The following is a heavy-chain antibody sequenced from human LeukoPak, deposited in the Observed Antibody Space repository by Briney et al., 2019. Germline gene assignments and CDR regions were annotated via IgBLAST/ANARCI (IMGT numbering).Heavy chain of an antibody. V-gene: IGHV3-49*04. CDR3: TRGAGPSTGAFDI. CDR2: IRSKAYGGTT. J-gene: IGHJ3*02. Sequence: PGGSLRLSCTASGFTFGDYAMSWVRQAPGKGLEWVGFIRSKAYGGTTEYAASVKGRFTISRDDSKSIAYLQMNSLKTEDTAVYYCTRGAGPSTGAFDIWGQGTMVTVSS. CDR1: GFTFGDYA. D-gene: IGHD1-1*01.